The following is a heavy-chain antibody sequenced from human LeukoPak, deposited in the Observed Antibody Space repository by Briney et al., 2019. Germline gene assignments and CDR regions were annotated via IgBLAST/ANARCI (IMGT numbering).Heavy chain of an antibody. CDR2: ISGSGGNT. CDR1: GFTFSNYG. J-gene: IGHJ4*02. D-gene: IGHD3-22*01. CDR3: AKDMYYDSSGPAFDY. V-gene: IGHV3-23*01. Sequence: GGSLRLSCAASGFTFSNYGMSWVRQAPGKGLEWVSTISGSGGNTYYADSVKGRFTISRDTSKNTLYLQMNSPRAEDTAVYYCAKDMYYDSSGPAFDYWGQGTLVTVSS.